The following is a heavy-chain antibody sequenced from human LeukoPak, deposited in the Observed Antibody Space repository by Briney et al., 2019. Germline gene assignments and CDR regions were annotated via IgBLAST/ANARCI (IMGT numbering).Heavy chain of an antibody. CDR3: ARGRANDFWSGYWFDH. V-gene: IGHV4-34*01. CDR1: GGSFSGYY. Sequence: SETLSLTCAVYGGSFSGYYWSWIRQPPGKGLEWIGEINHSGSTNYNPSLKSRVTISVDTSKNQFSLKLSSVTAADTAVYYCARGRANDFWSGYWFDHWGQGTLVTVSS. CDR2: INHSGST. J-gene: IGHJ5*02. D-gene: IGHD3-3*01.